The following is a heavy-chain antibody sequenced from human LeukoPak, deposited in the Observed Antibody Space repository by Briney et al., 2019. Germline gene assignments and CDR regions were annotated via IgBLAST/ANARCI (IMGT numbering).Heavy chain of an antibody. Sequence: GGSLRLSCAASGFTFSSYSMNWVRQAPGKGLEWVSSISSSSSYIYYADSVKGRFTISRDNAKNSLYLQMNSLRAEDTAVYYCARAGYNWNYGPFDHWGQGTLVTVSS. CDR1: GFTFSSYS. J-gene: IGHJ4*02. V-gene: IGHV3-21*01. CDR2: ISSSSSYI. CDR3: ARAGYNWNYGPFDH. D-gene: IGHD1-7*01.